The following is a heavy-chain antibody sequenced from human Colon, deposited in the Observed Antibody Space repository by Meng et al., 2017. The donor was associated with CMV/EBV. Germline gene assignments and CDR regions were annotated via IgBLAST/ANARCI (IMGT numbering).Heavy chain of an antibody. Sequence: FSIKTGQTSGGWIRQPPGKALEWLALVYWNDDKRYSPSLKNRLTVTKDTSKNQVVLRVTNMDPVDSGTYFCAHGGSGYDFGAGGFDYWGQGTLVTVSS. CDR1: FSIKTGQTS. CDR2: VYWNDDK. J-gene: IGHJ4*02. CDR3: AHGGSGYDFGAGGFDY. V-gene: IGHV2-5*01. D-gene: IGHD5-12*01.